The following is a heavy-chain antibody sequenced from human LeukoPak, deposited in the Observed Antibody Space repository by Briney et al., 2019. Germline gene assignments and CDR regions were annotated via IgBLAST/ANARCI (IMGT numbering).Heavy chain of an antibody. CDR2: IYTSGST. V-gene: IGHV4-4*07. Sequence: SETLSLTCTVSGGSISSYYWSWIRQPAGKGLEWIGRIYTSGSTNYNPSLKSRVTMSVDTSKNQFSLKLSSVTAADTAVYYCARDGYCSSTSCYGWDYYYMDVWGKGTTVTVSS. CDR1: GGSISSYY. J-gene: IGHJ6*03. CDR3: ARDGYCSSTSCYGWDYYYMDV. D-gene: IGHD2-2*03.